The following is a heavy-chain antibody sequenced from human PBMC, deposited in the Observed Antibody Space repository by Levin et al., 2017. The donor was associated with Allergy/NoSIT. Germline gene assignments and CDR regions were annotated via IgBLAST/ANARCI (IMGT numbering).Heavy chain of an antibody. CDR3: ARDGRILISAPDY. CDR1: GYTFTDYY. Sequence: ASVKVSCKASGYTFTDYYLHWLRQAPGQGLEWMGWIDPQSGGVNSAQKYQVRITLTRDTSTNTAYMDLRGLTSDDTAVYYCARDGRILISAPDYWGQGTLVTVSS. J-gene: IGHJ4*02. CDR2: IDPQSGGV. V-gene: IGHV1-2*02. D-gene: IGHD2-15*01.